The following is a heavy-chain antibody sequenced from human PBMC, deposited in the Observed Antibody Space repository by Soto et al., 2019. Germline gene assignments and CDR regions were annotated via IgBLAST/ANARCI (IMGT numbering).Heavy chain of an antibody. CDR2: IWYDGSNQ. CDR3: ARDDIPGRAVAIYGMDV. J-gene: IGHJ6*02. V-gene: IGHV3-33*01. D-gene: IGHD6-19*01. Sequence: PGGSLRLSCAASGFTFSNYGMHWVRQAPGKGLEWVAVIWYDGSNQYYADSVKGRFTISRDNSKNTLYLQMNSLRAEDTAVYYCARDDIPGRAVAIYGMDVWRQGTTVTVSS. CDR1: GFTFSNYG.